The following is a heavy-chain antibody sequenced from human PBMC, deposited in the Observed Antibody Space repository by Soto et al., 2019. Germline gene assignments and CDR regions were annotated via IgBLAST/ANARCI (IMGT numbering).Heavy chain of an antibody. CDR1: GFTFSSYA. Sequence: QVQLVESRGGVVQPGRSLRLSCAASGFTFSSYAMHWVRQAPGKGLEWVAVISYDGSNKYYADSVKGRFTISRDNSKNTLYLQMNSLRAEDTAVYYCARDYCSGGSCYSSWFDPWGQGTLVTVSS. V-gene: IGHV3-30-3*01. CDR3: ARDYCSGGSCYSSWFDP. J-gene: IGHJ5*02. CDR2: ISYDGSNK. D-gene: IGHD2-15*01.